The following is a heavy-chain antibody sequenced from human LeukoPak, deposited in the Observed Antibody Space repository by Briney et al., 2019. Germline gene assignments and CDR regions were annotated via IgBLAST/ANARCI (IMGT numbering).Heavy chain of an antibody. V-gene: IGHV3-30*18. D-gene: IGHD3-22*01. J-gene: IGHJ3*02. CDR3: AKPIATYYYDSSGYKDPNSDAFDI. CDR1: GFTFSSYG. CDR2: ISYDGSNK. Sequence: GGSLRLSCAASGFTFSSYGMHWVRQAPGKGLEWVAVISYDGSNKYYADSVKGRFTISRDNSKNTLYLQMNSLRAEDTAVYYCAKPIATYYYDSSGYKDPNSDAFDIWGQGTMVTVSS.